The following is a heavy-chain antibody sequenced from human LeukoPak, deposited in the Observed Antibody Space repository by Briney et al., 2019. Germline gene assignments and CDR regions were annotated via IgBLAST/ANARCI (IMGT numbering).Heavy chain of an antibody. CDR1: GGSISSGDYY. Sequence: PSQTLSLTCTVSGGSISSGDYYWSWIRQPPGKGLEWIGYIYYSGSTYYNPSLKSRVTISVDTSKNQFSLKLSSVTAADTAVYYCARVDPPGYYMDVWGKGTTVTVSS. CDR3: ARVDPPGYYMDV. V-gene: IGHV4-30-4*08. J-gene: IGHJ6*03. CDR2: IYYSGST.